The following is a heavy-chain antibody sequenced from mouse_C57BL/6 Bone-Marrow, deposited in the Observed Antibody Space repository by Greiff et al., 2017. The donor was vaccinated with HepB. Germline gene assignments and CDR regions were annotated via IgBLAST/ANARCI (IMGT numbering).Heavy chain of an antibody. D-gene: IGHD1-1*02. J-gene: IGHJ4*01. CDR3: TVYGQLRYAMDY. V-gene: IGHV6-3*01. CDR1: GFTFSNYW. CDR2: IRLKSDNYAT. Sequence: EVKLMESGGGLVQPGGSMKLSCVASGFTFSNYWMNWVRQSPEKGLEWVAQIRLKSDNYATHYAESVKGRFTISRDDSKSSVYLQMNNLRAEDTGIYYCTVYGQLRYAMDYWGQGTSVTVSS.